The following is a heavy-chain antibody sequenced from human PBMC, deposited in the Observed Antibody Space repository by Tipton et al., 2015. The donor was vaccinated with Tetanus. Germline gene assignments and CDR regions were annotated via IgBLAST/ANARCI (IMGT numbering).Heavy chain of an antibody. CDR2: VDPRDSQA. D-gene: IGHD2-15*01. J-gene: IGHJ2*01. CDR1: GYTFANYW. CDR3: ARRRSAVLSGGYHWYFDL. V-gene: IGHV5-51*01. Sequence: QLVQSGAEVRKPGESLKISCQTSGYTFANYWIGWVRQMPGQGLEWVGIVDPRDSQATYGPSFQGQVTISADRSIGVAYLQWTSLKASDTGIYYCARRRSAVLSGGYHWYFDLWGRGTLVGVSS.